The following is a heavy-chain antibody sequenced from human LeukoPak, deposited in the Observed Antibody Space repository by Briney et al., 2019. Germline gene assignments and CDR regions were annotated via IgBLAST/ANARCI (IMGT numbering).Heavy chain of an antibody. Sequence: GGSLRLSCAASGFTVSSYWMHWVRQAPGKGLVWVSRINSDGSSTSYADSVKGRFTISRDNAKSTLYLQMNSLRAEDTAVYYCAREGYYYDSSGYSYYFDYWGQGTLVTVSS. D-gene: IGHD3-22*01. CDR2: INSDGSST. V-gene: IGHV3-74*01. CDR3: AREGYYYDSSGYSYYFDY. CDR1: GFTVSSYW. J-gene: IGHJ4*02.